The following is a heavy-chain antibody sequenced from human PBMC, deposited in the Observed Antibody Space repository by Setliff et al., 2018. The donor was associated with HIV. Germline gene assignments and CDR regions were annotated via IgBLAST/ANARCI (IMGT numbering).Heavy chain of an antibody. CDR2: MNPHSGKT. D-gene: IGHD2-2*03. CDR3: ARGGYGWGDLGPVLDY. V-gene: IGHV1-8*01. CDR1: GYSFTTYD. J-gene: IGHJ4*02. Sequence: ASVKVSCKASGYSFTTYDINWVRQATGQGLEWMGWMNPHSGKTGYAQEFQGRVTMTWDTSTSTAYMELSSLRSDDTAGYYCARGGYGWGDLGPVLDYWGQGTLVTVSS.